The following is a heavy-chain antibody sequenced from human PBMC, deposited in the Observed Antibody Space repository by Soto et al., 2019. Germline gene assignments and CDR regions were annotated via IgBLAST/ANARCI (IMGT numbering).Heavy chain of an antibody. Sequence: PGESLKISCKGSGYSFTSYWIGWVRQMPGKGLEWMGIIYPGDSDTRYSPSFQGQVTISADKSISTAYLQWSSLKASDTAMYYCAREGTYCSGGSCYQRPFDYWGQGTLVTVS. V-gene: IGHV5-51*01. J-gene: IGHJ4*02. CDR1: GYSFTSYW. D-gene: IGHD2-15*01. CDR3: AREGTYCSGGSCYQRPFDY. CDR2: IYPGDSDT.